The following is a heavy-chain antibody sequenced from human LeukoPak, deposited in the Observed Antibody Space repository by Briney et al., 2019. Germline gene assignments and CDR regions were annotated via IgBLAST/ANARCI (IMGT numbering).Heavy chain of an antibody. CDR3: AKGYSSGWYVDY. CDR2: ISGSGAST. Sequence: GGSLRLSCAASGFTFSSYAMSWVRQAPGKGLEWVSHISGSGASTYYADSVKGRFTISRDNSKNTLCLQMNSLRAEDTAVYYCAKGYSSGWYVDYWGQGTLVTGAS. CDR1: GFTFSSYA. D-gene: IGHD6-19*01. J-gene: IGHJ4*02. V-gene: IGHV3-23*01.